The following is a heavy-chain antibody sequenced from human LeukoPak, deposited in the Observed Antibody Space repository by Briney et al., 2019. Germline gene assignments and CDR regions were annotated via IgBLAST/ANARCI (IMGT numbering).Heavy chain of an antibody. J-gene: IGHJ4*02. CDR3: ARDLLNEGNHLDY. CDR1: GGSISSGDYY. D-gene: IGHD4-23*01. V-gene: IGHV4-30-4*01. Sequence: SETLSLTCTVSGGSISSGDYYWSWIRQPPGKGLEWIGYIYYSGSTYYNPSLKSRVTISVDTSKNQFSLKLSSVTAADTAVYYCARDLLNEGNHLDYWGQGTPVTVSS. CDR2: IYYSGST.